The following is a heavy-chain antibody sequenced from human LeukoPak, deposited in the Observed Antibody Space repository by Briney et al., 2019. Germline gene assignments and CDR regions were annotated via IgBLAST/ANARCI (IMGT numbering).Heavy chain of an antibody. D-gene: IGHD3-9*01. Sequence: GGSLRLSCAASGFTFSDYYMSWVRQAPGKGLEWVSAISGSGGSTYYADSVKGRFTISRDNSKNTLYPQMNSLRAEDTAVYYCAKDLSYDILTGGHDYWGQGTLVTVSS. V-gene: IGHV3-23*01. CDR3: AKDLSYDILTGGHDY. CDR1: GFTFSDYY. CDR2: ISGSGGST. J-gene: IGHJ4*02.